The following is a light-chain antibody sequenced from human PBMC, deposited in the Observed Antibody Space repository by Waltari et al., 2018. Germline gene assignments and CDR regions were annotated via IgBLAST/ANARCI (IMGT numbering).Light chain of an antibody. J-gene: IGKJ1*01. Sequence: EIVMTQFPATLSVSPGERATISCRASQSVRSNLAWYQQKPGQAPRRLIYAASTRATGIPASFSGSGAGTEFTLTISSLQSEDFAVYYCQERGRTFGQGTKVEIK. CDR2: AAS. V-gene: IGKV3-15*01. CDR3: QERGRT. CDR1: QSVRSN.